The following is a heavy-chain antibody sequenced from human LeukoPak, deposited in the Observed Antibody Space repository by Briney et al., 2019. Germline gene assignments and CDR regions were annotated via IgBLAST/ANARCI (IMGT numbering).Heavy chain of an antibody. CDR2: IKQDGSEK. Sequence: GGSLRLSCAASGFTFSSYWMSWVRQAPGKGLEWVANIKQDGSEKYYVDSVKGRFTISRDNAKNSLYLQMNSLRAEDTAVYYCARGGYCTNGVCRYYYYYMDVWGKGTTVTVSS. J-gene: IGHJ6*03. CDR3: ARGGYCTNGVCRYYYYYMDV. V-gene: IGHV3-7*01. D-gene: IGHD2-8*01. CDR1: GFTFSSYW.